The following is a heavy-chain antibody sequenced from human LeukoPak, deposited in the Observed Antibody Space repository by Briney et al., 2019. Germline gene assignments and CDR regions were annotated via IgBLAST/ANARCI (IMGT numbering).Heavy chain of an antibody. CDR1: GGTFSSYA. CDR3: ARDGYYDSSGYPKPIDY. J-gene: IGHJ4*02. CDR2: MNPNSGNT. Sequence: GSSVNVSCKASGGTFSSYAINWVRQATGQGLEWMGWMNPNSGNTRYAQKFQGRVTMTRNTSISTAYMELSSLRSEDTAVYYCARDGYYDSSGYPKPIDYWGQGTLVTVSS. V-gene: IGHV1-8*02. D-gene: IGHD3-22*01.